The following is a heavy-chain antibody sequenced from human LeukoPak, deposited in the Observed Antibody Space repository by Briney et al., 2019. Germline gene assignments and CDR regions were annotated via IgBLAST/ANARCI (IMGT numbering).Heavy chain of an antibody. CDR1: GFTFSSYA. D-gene: IGHD6-6*01. V-gene: IGHV3-23*01. CDR3: AKVDGSSSSRARFPY. CDR2: ISGGGDFI. Sequence: GGSLRPSCAASGFTFSSYAVNWVRQAPGKGLEWVSAISGGGDFIYYAESVKGRFTISRDNSKSTGYLQMNSLRAEDTAIYYCAKVDGSSSSRARFPYWGPGTLVTVSS. J-gene: IGHJ4*02.